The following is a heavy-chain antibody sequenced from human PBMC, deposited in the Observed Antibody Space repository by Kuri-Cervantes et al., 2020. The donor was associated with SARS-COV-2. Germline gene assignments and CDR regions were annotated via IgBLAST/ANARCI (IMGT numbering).Heavy chain of an antibody. CDR3: ARRFHQYQLPHWYFDL. V-gene: IGHV3-21*01. Sequence: GESLKISCAASGFTFSSYSMNWVRQAPGKGLEWVSSISSSSSYIYYADSVKGRFTISRDDAKNSLYLQMNSLRAEDTAVYYCARRFHQYQLPHWYFDLWGRGTLVPSPQ. CDR2: ISSSSSYI. J-gene: IGHJ2*01. D-gene: IGHD2-2*01. CDR1: GFTFSSYS.